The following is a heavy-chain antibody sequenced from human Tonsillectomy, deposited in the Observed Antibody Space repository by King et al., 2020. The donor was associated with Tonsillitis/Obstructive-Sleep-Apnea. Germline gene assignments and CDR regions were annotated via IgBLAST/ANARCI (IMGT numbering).Heavy chain of an antibody. CDR1: GGSFSGYY. CDR3: ARDNGGGSAFDI. CDR2: ISHTGST. Sequence: VQLPQWGAGLLKPSETLSLTCGVYGGSFSGYYWSWIRQPPGKGLEWIGEISHTGSTNYNPSLKSRVSISVDTSKNHLSLKLSSVTAADTALYYCARDNGGGSAFDIWGQGTMVTVSS. J-gene: IGHJ3*02. V-gene: IGHV4-34*01. D-gene: IGHD3-16*01.